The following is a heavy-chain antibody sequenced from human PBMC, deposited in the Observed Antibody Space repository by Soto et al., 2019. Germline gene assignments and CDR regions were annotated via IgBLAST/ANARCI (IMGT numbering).Heavy chain of an antibody. CDR3: ARYDSSGWRANFDY. Sequence: PSETLSLTCTVSGGSISSYYWSWIRQPPGKGLEWIGYIYYSGSTNYNPSLKSRVTISVDTSKNQFSLKLSSVTAADTAVYYCARYDSSGWRANFDYWGQGNLVTVSS. CDR1: GGSISSYY. V-gene: IGHV4-59*08. J-gene: IGHJ4*02. CDR2: IYYSGST. D-gene: IGHD6-25*01.